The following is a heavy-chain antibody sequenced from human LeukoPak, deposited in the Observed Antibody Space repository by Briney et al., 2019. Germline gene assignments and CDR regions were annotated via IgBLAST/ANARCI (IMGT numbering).Heavy chain of an antibody. CDR2: IIPIFGTA. D-gene: IGHD3-16*01. V-gene: IGHV1-69*13. CDR3: ASWGRDLHASRLGWFDP. Sequence: GASVKVSCKASGYTFTSYGISWVRQAPGQGLEWVGGIIPIFGTANYAQKFQGRVTITADESTSTAYMELSSLRSEDTAVYYCASWGRDLHASRLGWFDPWGQGTLVTVSS. J-gene: IGHJ5*02. CDR1: GYTFTSYG.